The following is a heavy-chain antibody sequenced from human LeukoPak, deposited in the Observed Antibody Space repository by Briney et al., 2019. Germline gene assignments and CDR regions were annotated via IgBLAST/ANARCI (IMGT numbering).Heavy chain of an antibody. D-gene: IGHD4-11*01. CDR3: ARGLPGGFDP. CDR1: GFTFSSYD. Sequence: GGCLRLSCAASGFTFSSYDMHWVRQAPGKGLEWVSGINTAGDTYYPGSVKGRFTISRENAKNPLYLQMDNLRAGDTAVYYCARGLPGGFDPWGQGTLVTVSS. V-gene: IGHV3-13*04. CDR2: INTAGDT. J-gene: IGHJ5*02.